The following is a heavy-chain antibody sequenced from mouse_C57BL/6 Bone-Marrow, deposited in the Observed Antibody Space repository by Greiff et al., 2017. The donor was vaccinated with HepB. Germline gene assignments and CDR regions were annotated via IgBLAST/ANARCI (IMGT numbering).Heavy chain of an antibody. D-gene: IGHD2-2*01. J-gene: IGHJ1*03. Sequence: EVKLQESGGGLVKPGGSLKLSCAASGFPFSSYAMSWVRQTPEKRLEWVATISDGGSYTYYPDNVKGRFTLSRDNAKNNLYLQMSHLKSEDTAMFYYAREHHGNDSYWYFDVWGTGTTVTVSS. V-gene: IGHV5-4*01. CDR2: ISDGGSYT. CDR3: AREHHGNDSYWYFDV. CDR1: GFPFSSYA.